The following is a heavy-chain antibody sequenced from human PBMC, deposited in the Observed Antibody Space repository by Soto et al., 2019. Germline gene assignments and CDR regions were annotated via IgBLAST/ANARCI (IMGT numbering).Heavy chain of an antibody. CDR1: GYAFTTYG. V-gene: IGHV1-18*01. CDR2: ISAHNGNT. D-gene: IGHD3-10*01. CDR3: ARGRYGEY. J-gene: IGHJ4*02. Sequence: QVHLVQSGAEVKKPGASVKVSCKGSGYAFTTYGITWVRQAPRQGLEWMGWISAHNGNTNYGQKLQGRVTVTRDTSTSTAYMELRSLRSDDTAVYYCARGRYGEYWGQGALVSVSS.